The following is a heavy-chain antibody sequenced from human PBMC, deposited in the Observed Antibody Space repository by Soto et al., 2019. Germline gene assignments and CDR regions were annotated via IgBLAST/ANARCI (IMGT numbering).Heavy chain of an antibody. J-gene: IGHJ4*02. CDR1: GGSMSSYS. CDR2: IYYSGST. D-gene: IGHD6-13*01. V-gene: IGHV4-59*01. CDR3: ARVSSSWSNYFDY. Sequence: SETLSLTCTVSGGSMSSYSWTWIRQPPGKGLEWIGYIYYSGSTSYNPSLKSQVTISIDTSKNQFSLKVNSVTAADTAVYYCARVSSSWSNYFDYWGQGTPVTVSS.